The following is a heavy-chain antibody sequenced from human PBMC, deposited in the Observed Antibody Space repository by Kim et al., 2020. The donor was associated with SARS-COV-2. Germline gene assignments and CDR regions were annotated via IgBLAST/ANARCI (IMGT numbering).Heavy chain of an antibody. J-gene: IGHJ4*02. CDR3: AHTYVLLWXXESHFDY. Sequence: SGPTLVNPTQTLTLTCTFSGFSLSTXGVGXGWXXXPXGKALEWLALIYWXDDXRYSPSXKSRLTITKXTSKNQXVLXXTNXDPVDTAXYYXAHTYVLLWXXESHFDYXGQGTLVTV. CDR1: GFSLSTXGVG. D-gene: IGHD3-10*01. CDR2: IYWXDDX. V-gene: IGHV2-5*01.